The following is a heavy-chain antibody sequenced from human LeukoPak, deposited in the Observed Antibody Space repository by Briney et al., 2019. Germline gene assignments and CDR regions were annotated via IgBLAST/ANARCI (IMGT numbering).Heavy chain of an antibody. V-gene: IGHV3-23*01. Sequence: PGGSLRLSCVASGFTFSNLAMGWVRQAPGKGLEWVSVISDNGGTTYYADSVKGRFTISRDNSRNTLYLQMNSLRVEDTAVYYCAKDARRSSGWYFFDHWGQGTLVTVSS. J-gene: IGHJ4*02. CDR1: GFTFSNLA. CDR3: AKDARRSSGWYFFDH. CDR2: ISDNGGTT. D-gene: IGHD6-19*01.